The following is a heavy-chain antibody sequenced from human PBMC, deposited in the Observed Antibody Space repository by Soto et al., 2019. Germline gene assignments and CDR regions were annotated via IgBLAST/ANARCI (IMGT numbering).Heavy chain of an antibody. V-gene: IGHV3-13*01. CDR2: IGTAGDT. CDR1: GFTFSSYD. J-gene: IGHJ6*02. D-gene: IGHD2-15*01. Sequence: GGSLRLSCAASGFTFSSYDMHWVRQATGKGLEWVSAIGTAGDTYYPGSVKGRFTISRENAKNSLYLQMNSLRAGDTAVYYCARGGCSGGSCHKYYPGLDVWGQGTTVTVSS. CDR3: ARGGCSGGSCHKYYPGLDV.